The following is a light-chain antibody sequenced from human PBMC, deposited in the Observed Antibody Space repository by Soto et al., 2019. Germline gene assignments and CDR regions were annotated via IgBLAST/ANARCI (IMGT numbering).Light chain of an antibody. CDR2: DGS. CDR3: QQANSFPFT. Sequence: DLQMTQSPSSVSASVGDRVTITCRASRGVSKWLAWYQQKPGKAPKLLIYDGSILQSGVPSRFSVSGSGTDFTLTISSLQPEDFATYYCQQANSFPFTFGPGTKVDIK. J-gene: IGKJ3*01. CDR1: RGVSKW. V-gene: IGKV1-12*01.